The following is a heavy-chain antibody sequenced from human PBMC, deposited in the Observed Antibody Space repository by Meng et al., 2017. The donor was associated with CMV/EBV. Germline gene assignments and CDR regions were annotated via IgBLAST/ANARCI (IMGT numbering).Heavy chain of an antibody. V-gene: IGHV3-23*01. CDR2: ISGSGGST. CDR1: GFTFSSYA. CDR3: AKVGERRGYSGFHDY. J-gene: IGHJ4*02. Sequence: GGSLRLSCAASGFTFSSYAMSWVRQAPGKGLEWVSAISGSGGSTYYADSAKGRFTISRDNSKNTLYLQMNSLRAEDTAVYYCAKVGERRGYSGFHDYWGQGTLVTVSS. D-gene: IGHD5-12*01.